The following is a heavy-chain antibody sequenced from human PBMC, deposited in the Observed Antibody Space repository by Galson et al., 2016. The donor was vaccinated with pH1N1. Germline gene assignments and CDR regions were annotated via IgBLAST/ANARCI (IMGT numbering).Heavy chain of an antibody. J-gene: IGHJ3*01. CDR1: GFAFNNYA. D-gene: IGHD5-24*01. Sequence: SLRLSCAASGFAFNNYAVHWVRQAPGKGLEWVAIISYGGSDKYYADSVKGRFTISRDNSKNTLYLQMNSLRAGDTAIYYCAREGKRWLQFEALVRWGQGTMVTVSS. CDR2: ISYGGSDK. CDR3: AREGKRWLQFEALVR. V-gene: IGHV3-30*04.